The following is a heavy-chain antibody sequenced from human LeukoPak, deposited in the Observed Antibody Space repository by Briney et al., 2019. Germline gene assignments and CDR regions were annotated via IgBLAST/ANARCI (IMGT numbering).Heavy chain of an antibody. CDR3: ARDKVSSGWPSKRYFDL. D-gene: IGHD6-19*01. CDR2: TYYRSKWYN. V-gene: IGHV6-1*01. J-gene: IGHJ2*01. CDR1: GDSVSINSAA. Sequence: SQTLSLTCAISGDSVSINSAAWNWIRQSPSRGLEWLGRTYYRSKWYNDYAVSVKSRITINPDTSKNQFSLQLNSVTPEDTAVYYCARDKVSSGWPSKRYFDLWGRGTLVTVSS.